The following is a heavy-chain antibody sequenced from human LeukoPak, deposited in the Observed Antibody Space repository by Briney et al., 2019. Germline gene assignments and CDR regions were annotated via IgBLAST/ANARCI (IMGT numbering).Heavy chain of an antibody. Sequence: ASVKVSCKASGYTFTSYDINWVRQATGQGLEWMGWMNPNSGNTGYAQKFQGRVTMTRNTSISTAYMELSSLRSEDMAVYYCARETNSNRRYCSSTSCRYYYYYYGMDVWGQGTTVTVSS. CDR1: GYTFTSYD. J-gene: IGHJ6*02. CDR2: MNPNSGNT. D-gene: IGHD2-2*01. CDR3: ARETNSNRRYCSSTSCRYYYYYYGMDV. V-gene: IGHV1-8*01.